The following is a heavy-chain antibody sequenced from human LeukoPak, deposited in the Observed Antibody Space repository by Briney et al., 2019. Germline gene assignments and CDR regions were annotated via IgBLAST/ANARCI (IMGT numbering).Heavy chain of an antibody. V-gene: IGHV4-31*03. CDR3: ARGSMGSGSYIDY. D-gene: IGHD1-26*01. Sequence: NPSQTLSLTCTVSGGSISSCGYYWSWIRPHPGQGLEWIGYIYYSGSTYYNPSLKSRVTISVDTSKNQFSLKLSSVAAADTAVYYCARGSMGSGSYIDYWGQGTLVTVSS. J-gene: IGHJ4*02. CDR2: IYYSGST. CDR1: GGSISSCGYY.